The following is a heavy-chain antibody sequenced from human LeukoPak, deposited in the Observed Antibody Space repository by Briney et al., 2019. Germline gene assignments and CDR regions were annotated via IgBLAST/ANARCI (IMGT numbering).Heavy chain of an antibody. Sequence: SQTLSLTCAISGDSVSSNSAAWNWIRQSPSRGLEWLGRTYYRSKWYNEYAVSVKSRITINPDTSKNQFSLQLNSVTPEDTAVYYCARDSGPTVTTYYYYGMDVWGQGTTVTVSS. D-gene: IGHD4-17*01. CDR2: TYYRSKWYN. V-gene: IGHV6-1*01. CDR3: ARDSGPTVTTYYYYGMDV. J-gene: IGHJ6*02. CDR1: GDSVSSNSAA.